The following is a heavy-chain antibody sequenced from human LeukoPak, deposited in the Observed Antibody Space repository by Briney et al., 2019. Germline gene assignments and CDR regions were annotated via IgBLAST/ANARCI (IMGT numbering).Heavy chain of an antibody. CDR1: GGSISSSSYY. V-gene: IGHV4-39*01. D-gene: IGHD6-19*01. CDR3: ARPGRSSGRYGSYAFDI. J-gene: IGHJ3*02. CDR2: IYYSGST. Sequence: SETLSLTCTVSGGSISSSSYYWGWIRQPPGKGLEWIGSIYYSGSTYYNPSLKSRVTISVDTSKNQFSLKLSSVTAADTAVYYCARPGRSSGRYGSYAFDIWGQGTMVTVSS.